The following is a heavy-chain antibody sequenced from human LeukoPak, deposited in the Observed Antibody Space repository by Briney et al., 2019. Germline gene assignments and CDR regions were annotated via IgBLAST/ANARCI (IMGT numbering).Heavy chain of an antibody. V-gene: IGHV1-46*01. CDR2: INPSGGST. J-gene: IGHJ4*02. Sequence: ASVKVSCKASGYTFTSYYMHWVRQAPGQGLEWMGIINPSGGSTTFAQKFQGRVTMTRDMSTSTVYMELSSLRSEDTAAYYCARESPLYGDYAYWGQGTLVTVSS. CDR1: GYTFTSYY. D-gene: IGHD4-17*01. CDR3: ARESPLYGDYAY.